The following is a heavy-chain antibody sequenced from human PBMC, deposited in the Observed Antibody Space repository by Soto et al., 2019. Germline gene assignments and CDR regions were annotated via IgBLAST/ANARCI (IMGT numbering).Heavy chain of an antibody. D-gene: IGHD2-21*02. CDR2: IIPKLGSA. CDR3: ARGGGDYNFGAVY. Sequence: QVQLVQSGSEVKTPGSSVQVSCKASGGGNLRDYRTTWVRQAPGQGLEWMGVIIPKLGSANYAQTFQGRVTITADESTSTVYMELRSLRSEETAVYYCARGGGDYNFGAVYWGPGTPVTVSS. V-gene: IGHV1-69*01. CDR1: GGGNLRDYR. J-gene: IGHJ4*02.